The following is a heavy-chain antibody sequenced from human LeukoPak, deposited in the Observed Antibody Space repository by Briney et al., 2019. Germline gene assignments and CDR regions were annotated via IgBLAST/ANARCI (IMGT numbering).Heavy chain of an antibody. CDR3: ARAGGSYCSGGSCTHGWFDP. V-gene: IGHV3-33*01. CDR1: GFTFSIYG. CDR2: IWYDGSNK. D-gene: IGHD2-15*01. J-gene: IGHJ5*02. Sequence: PGGSLRLSCAASGFTFSIYGMHWVRQAPGKGLEWVAVIWYDGSNKYYADSVKGRFTISRDNSKNTLYLQMNSLRAEDTAVYYCARAGGSYCSGGSCTHGWFDPWGQGTLVTVSS.